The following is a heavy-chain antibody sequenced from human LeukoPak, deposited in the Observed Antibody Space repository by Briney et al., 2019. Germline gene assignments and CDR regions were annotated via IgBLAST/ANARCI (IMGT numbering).Heavy chain of an antibody. V-gene: IGHV1-2*02. CDR1: GYTFTGYY. CDR3: ARVAPTMVRGAPYGY. Sequence: GASVKVSCKASGYTFTGYYMRWVRQAPGQGLEWMGWINPNSGGTNYAQKFRGRVTMTRDTSISTAYMELSRLRSDDTAVYYCARVAPTMVRGAPYGYWGQGTLVTVSS. CDR2: INPNSGGT. D-gene: IGHD3-10*01. J-gene: IGHJ4*02.